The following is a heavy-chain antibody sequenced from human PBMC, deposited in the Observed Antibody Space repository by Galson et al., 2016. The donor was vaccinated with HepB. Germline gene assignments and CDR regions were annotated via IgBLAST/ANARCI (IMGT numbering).Heavy chain of an antibody. V-gene: IGHV3-23*01. CDR1: GFTFNLYA. J-gene: IGHJ6*02. Sequence: SLRLSCAASGFTFNLYAMSWVRQAPGKGLEWVSSISGSGDSTYYADSVKGRFAISRDNSKNTLYLQMHSLRAEDTALYYCAKSGFCTSSTCYRFYYYIGMDFWGQGTTVTVSS. D-gene: IGHD2-2*01. CDR3: AKSGFCTSSTCYRFYYYIGMDF. CDR2: ISGSGDST.